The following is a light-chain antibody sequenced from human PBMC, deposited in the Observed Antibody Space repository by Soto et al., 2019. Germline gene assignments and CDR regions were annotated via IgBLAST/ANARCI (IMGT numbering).Light chain of an antibody. CDR1: QSVSSN. Sequence: EIVMTQSPATLSVSPGERATLSCRASQSVSSNLAWYQQKPGQAPRLLIYGASNRTTGIPDRFSGSGSGADFTLAISRLEPEDFAVYSCQQYGTSPYTFGQGTKLEI. J-gene: IGKJ2*01. CDR3: QQYGTSPYT. CDR2: GAS. V-gene: IGKV3-20*01.